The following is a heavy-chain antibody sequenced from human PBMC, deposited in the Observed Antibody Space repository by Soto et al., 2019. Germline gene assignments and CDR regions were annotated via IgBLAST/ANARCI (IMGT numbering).Heavy chain of an antibody. CDR1: GYRFTSYW. V-gene: IGHV5-10-1*01. CDR3: AIPRRIEAY. CDR2: IDPGDSRT. J-gene: IGHJ4*02. D-gene: IGHD2-21*01. Sequence: PGESLKISCKGFGYRFTSYWISWVRQMPGKGLEWMGRIDPGDSRTNYSPSFEGHVTISADKSINTTYLQWSSLKASDTAMYYCAIPRRIEAYWGQGTLVTVSS.